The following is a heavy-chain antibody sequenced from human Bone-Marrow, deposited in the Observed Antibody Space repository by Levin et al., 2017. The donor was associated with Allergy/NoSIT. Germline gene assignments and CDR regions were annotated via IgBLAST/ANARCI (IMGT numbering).Heavy chain of an antibody. Sequence: PGGSLRLSCAASGFTFSSYSMNWVRQAPGKGLEWVSYIRSSGSPIFYADSVKGRFTISRDNAKNSLYLQMSSLRDEDTAVYYCTRDPEALDYWGQGTLVTVSS. J-gene: IGHJ4*02. CDR3: TRDPEALDY. V-gene: IGHV3-48*02. CDR2: IRSSGSPI. CDR1: GFTFSSYS.